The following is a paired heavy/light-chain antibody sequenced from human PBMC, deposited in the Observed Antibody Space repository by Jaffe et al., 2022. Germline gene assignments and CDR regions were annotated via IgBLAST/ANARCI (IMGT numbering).Heavy chain of an antibody. J-gene: IGHJ6*03. D-gene: IGHD4-17*01. V-gene: IGHV3-23*01. CDR2: ISGSGGST. CDR3: AKDSVTTVTADFYYYMDV. Sequence: EVQLLESGGGLVQPGGSLRLSCAASGFTFSSYAMSWVRQAPGKGLEWVSAISGSGGSTYYADSVKGRFTISRDNSKNTLYLQMNSLRAEDTAVYYCAKDSVTTVTADFYYYMDVWGKGTTVTVSS. CDR1: GFTFSSYA.
Light chain of an antibody. CDR3: QQYNNWPQYT. CDR2: GAS. V-gene: IGKV3-15*01. CDR1: QSVSSN. Sequence: EIVMTQSPATLSVSPGERATLSCRASQSVSSNLAWYQQKPGQAPRLLIYGASTRATGIPARFSGSGSGTEFTLTISSLQSEDFAVYYCQQYNNWPQYTFGQGTKLEIK. J-gene: IGKJ2*01.